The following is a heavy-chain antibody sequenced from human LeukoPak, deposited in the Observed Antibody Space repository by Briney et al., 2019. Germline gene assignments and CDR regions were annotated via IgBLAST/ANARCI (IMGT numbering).Heavy chain of an antibody. V-gene: IGHV3-9*01. D-gene: IGHD3-22*01. CDR2: ISWNSGSI. CDR1: GFTFDDYA. J-gene: IGHJ6*02. Sequence: GGSLRLSCAASGFTFDDYAMHWVRQAPGKGLEWVSGISWNSGSIGYADSVKGRFTISRDNAKNSLYLQMNSLRAEDTAVYYCAKGSSGYRNYYYYGMDVWGQGTAVTVSS. CDR3: AKGSSGYRNYYYYGMDV.